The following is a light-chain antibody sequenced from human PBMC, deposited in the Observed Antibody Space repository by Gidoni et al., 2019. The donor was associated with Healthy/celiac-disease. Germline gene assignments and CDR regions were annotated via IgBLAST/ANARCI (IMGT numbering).Light chain of an antibody. Sequence: EIVLTQSPPTLSLSPGERATLSCSASQSVSSYLAWYQQKPGQAPRLLIYDASNRATGIPARFSGSGSGTDLTLTISSLEPEDFAVYYCQQRSNWPPALTFGGGTKVEIK. V-gene: IGKV3-11*01. J-gene: IGKJ4*01. CDR2: DAS. CDR3: QQRSNWPPALT. CDR1: QSVSSY.